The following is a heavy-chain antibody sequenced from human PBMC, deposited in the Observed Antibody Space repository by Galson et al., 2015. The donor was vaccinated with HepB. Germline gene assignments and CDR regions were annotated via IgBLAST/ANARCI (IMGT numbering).Heavy chain of an antibody. D-gene: IGHD3-3*01. CDR1: GFTFSSYW. J-gene: IGHJ4*02. V-gene: IGHV3-7*03. Sequence: SLRLSCAASGFTFSSYWMSWVRQAPGKGLEWVANIKQDGSEKYYVDSVKGRFTISRDNAKNSLYLQMNSLRAEDTAVYYCARDGVPQIITIFGVVQLYFDYWGQGTLVTVSS. CDR3: ARDGVPQIITIFGVVQLYFDY. CDR2: IKQDGSEK.